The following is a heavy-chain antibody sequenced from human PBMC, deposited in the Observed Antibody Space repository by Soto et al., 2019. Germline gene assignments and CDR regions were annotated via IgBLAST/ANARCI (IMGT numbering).Heavy chain of an antibody. J-gene: IGHJ6*03. CDR1: CFTLSDYW. V-gene: IGHV3-74*01. CDR3: ARVNIVVVPAAIYYYYMDV. Sequence: RSWRLSCAASCFTLSDYWMQWVRQVPGKGLLWVSRISVDGGEKTYADSVKGRFTISRDNAKNSLYLQMNSLRAEDTAVYYCARVNIVVVPAAIYYYYMDVWGKGTTVTVSS. D-gene: IGHD2-2*01. CDR2: ISVDGGEK.